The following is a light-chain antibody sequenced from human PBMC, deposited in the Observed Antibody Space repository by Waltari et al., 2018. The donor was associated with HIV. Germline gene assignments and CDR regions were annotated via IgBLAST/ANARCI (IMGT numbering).Light chain of an antibody. CDR3: QQTFSPPRT. CDR1: QNIINY. Sequence: DINMTQSPSSLSASVGDRVTITCRTSQNIINYLNWYHQSPGKAPSLLIFGASTLQNGVSSRFSGSGSDTDFALSIAGLQHEDFGTYYCQQTFSPPRTFGPGT. V-gene: IGKV1-39*01. J-gene: IGKJ3*01. CDR2: GAS.